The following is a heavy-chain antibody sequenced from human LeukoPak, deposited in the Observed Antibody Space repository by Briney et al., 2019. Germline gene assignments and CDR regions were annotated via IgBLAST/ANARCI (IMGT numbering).Heavy chain of an antibody. CDR3: AKDSGVDTAMATDY. J-gene: IGHJ4*02. V-gene: IGHV3-30*18. CDR1: GFTFSSYG. Sequence: GGSVRLSCGASGFTFSSYGMHWVRQAPGKGLEWVAVISYDGSNKYYADSVKGRFTISRDNSKNTLYLQMNSLRAEDTAVYYCAKDSGVDTAMATDYWGQGTLVTVSS. CDR2: ISYDGSNK. D-gene: IGHD5-18*01.